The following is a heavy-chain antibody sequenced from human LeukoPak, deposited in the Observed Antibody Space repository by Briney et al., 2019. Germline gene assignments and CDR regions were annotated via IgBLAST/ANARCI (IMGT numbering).Heavy chain of an antibody. CDR3: ARGDFWSGYLF. CDR2: IYYSGST. J-gene: IGHJ4*02. D-gene: IGHD3-3*01. CDR1: GSSISSYY. V-gene: IGHV4-59*01. Sequence: SETLSLTCSVSGSSISSYYWSWIRQPPGKGLEWIGYIYYSGSTNYNPSLKSRVTISVDTSENQFSLKLSSVTAADTAVYYCARGDFWSGYLFWGQGTLVTVSS.